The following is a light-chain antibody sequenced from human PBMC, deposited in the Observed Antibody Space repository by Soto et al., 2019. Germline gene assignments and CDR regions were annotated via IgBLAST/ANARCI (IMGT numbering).Light chain of an antibody. V-gene: IGKV3-20*01. CDR2: GAS. J-gene: IGKJ1*01. CDR3: QQYGSSLTWT. Sequence: EIVLTQSPGTLSLSPGERATLSCRASQSVSSSYLAWYQQKPGQAPRLLIYGASSRATGIPDRFSGSGSATDFTLTISRLEPEDFAVYYCQQYGSSLTWTFCQGTKVEIK. CDR1: QSVSSSY.